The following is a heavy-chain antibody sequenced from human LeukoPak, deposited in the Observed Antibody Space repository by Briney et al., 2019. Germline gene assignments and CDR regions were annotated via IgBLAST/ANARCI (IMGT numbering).Heavy chain of an antibody. CDR3: ASVPSGATDYYYYYMDV. V-gene: IGHV3-7*01. J-gene: IGHJ6*03. CDR1: GFTFSSYW. Sequence: GGSLRLSCAASGFTFSSYWMSWVRQAPGKGLEWVANIKQDGSEKYYVDYVKGRFTISRDNAKNSLYLQMNSLRAEDTAVYYCASVPSGATDYYYYYMDVWGKGTTVTVSS. D-gene: IGHD2-15*01. CDR2: IKQDGSEK.